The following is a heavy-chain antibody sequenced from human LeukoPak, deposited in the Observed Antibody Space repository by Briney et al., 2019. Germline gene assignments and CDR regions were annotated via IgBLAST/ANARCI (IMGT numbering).Heavy chain of an antibody. CDR1: GGSFSGYY. J-gene: IGHJ4*02. D-gene: IGHD5-18*01. CDR2: INHSGST. Sequence: QSSETPSLTCAVYGGSFSGYYWSWIRQPPGKGLEWIGEINHSGSTNYNPSLKSRVTISVDTSKNQFSLKLSSVTAADTAVYYCAREVYSYGFDYWGQGTLVTVSS. V-gene: IGHV4-34*01. CDR3: AREVYSYGFDY.